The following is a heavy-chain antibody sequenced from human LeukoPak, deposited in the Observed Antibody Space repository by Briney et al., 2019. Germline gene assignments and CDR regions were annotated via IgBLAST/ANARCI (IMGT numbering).Heavy chain of an antibody. CDR2: IYNNGPT. CDR3: ARDRLKIYDSSGHAFDI. Sequence: PSETLSLTCTVSGASISSRYWSWIRQPPGKGLEWIGYIYNNGPTRYNPSLKSRLTISVDTSKNQFSLKLSSVTAADTAVYYCARDRLKIYDSSGHAFDIWGQGTMVTVSS. CDR1: GASISSRY. J-gene: IGHJ3*02. V-gene: IGHV4-59*11. D-gene: IGHD3-22*01.